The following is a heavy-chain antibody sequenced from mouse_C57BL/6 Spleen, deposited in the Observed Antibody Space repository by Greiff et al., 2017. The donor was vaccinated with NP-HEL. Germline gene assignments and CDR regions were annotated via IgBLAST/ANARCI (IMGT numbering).Heavy chain of an antibody. CDR1: GYAFSSSW. V-gene: IGHV1-82*01. D-gene: IGHD2-4*01. J-gene: IGHJ3*01. Sequence: VQRVESGPELVKPGASVKISCKASGYAFSSSWMNWVKQRPGKGLEWIGRIYPGDGDTNYNGKFKGKATLTADKSSSTAYMQLSSLTSEDSAVYFCAREEENYDYDSAWFAYWGQGTLVTVSA. CDR3: AREEENYDYDSAWFAY. CDR2: IYPGDGDT.